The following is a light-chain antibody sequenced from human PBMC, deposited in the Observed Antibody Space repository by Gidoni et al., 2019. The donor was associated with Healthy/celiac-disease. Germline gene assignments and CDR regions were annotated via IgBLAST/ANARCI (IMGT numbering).Light chain of an antibody. CDR2: DAS. CDR3: QQFNNYPHIT. V-gene: IGKV1D-13*01. J-gene: IGKJ5*01. Sequence: IQLTQSPSSLSASVGDRVTITCRASQGISSALVWYQQKTGKAPKLLIYDASSLESGVPSWFSGSGSGTDFSLPISSLQPEDFATYYCQQFNNYPHITFGQGTRLEIK. CDR1: QGISSA.